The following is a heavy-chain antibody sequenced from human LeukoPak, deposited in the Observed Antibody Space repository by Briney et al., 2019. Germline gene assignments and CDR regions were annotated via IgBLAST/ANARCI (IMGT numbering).Heavy chain of an antibody. V-gene: IGHV4-39*01. Sequence: PSETLSLTCTVSGGSISSSSYYWGWIRQPPGKGLELIGSKYYSGNSYYNPSLKSRASISVDTSKNQFSLKLSSVTAADTAVYYYARLYYYYGMDVWGQGTTVTVSS. CDR3: ARLYYYYGMDV. CDR2: KYYSGNS. J-gene: IGHJ6*02. CDR1: GGSISSSSYY.